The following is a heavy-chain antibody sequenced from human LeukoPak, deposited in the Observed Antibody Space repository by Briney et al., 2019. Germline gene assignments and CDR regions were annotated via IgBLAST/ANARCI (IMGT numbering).Heavy chain of an antibody. V-gene: IGHV3-21*01. J-gene: IGHJ3*02. D-gene: IGHD3-22*01. CDR1: GFTFSSYS. Sequence: GGSLRLSCAASGFTFSSYSMNWVRQAPGKGLEWVSSISGSGSYIHYADSLKGRFTISRDNAKNSLYLQMNSLRAEDTAVYYCARDRAPGYYDTNGYRRVNAFDIWGQGTMVTVSS. CDR3: ARDRAPGYYDTNGYRRVNAFDI. CDR2: ISGSGSYI.